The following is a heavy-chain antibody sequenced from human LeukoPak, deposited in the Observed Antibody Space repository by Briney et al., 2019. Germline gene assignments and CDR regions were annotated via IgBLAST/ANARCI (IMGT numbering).Heavy chain of an antibody. V-gene: IGHV3-30*03. CDR3: ATPGGYGYGYGY. D-gene: IGHD5-18*01. J-gene: IGHJ4*02. Sequence: PGGSLRLSCAASGFTFSSYGMHWVRQAPGKGLEWVAVISYDGSNKYYADSVKGRFTISRDNSKNTLYLQMNSLRAEDTAVYYCATPGGYGYGYGYWGQGTLVTVSS. CDR1: GFTFSSYG. CDR2: ISYDGSNK.